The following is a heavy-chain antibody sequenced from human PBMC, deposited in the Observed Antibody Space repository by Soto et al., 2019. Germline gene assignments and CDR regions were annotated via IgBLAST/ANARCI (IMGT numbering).Heavy chain of an antibody. V-gene: IGHV3-23*01. J-gene: IGHJ6*03. CDR1: GFTFSSYA. CDR3: AKDLRSLTKPSIAARPTYYYYYMDV. D-gene: IGHD6-6*01. CDR2: ISGSGGST. Sequence: GGSLRLSCAASGFTFSSYAMSWVRQAPGKGLEWVSAISGSGGSTYYADSVKGRFTISRDNSKNTLYLQMNSLRAEDTAVYYCAKDLRSLTKPSIAARPTYYYYYMDVWGKGTTVTVSS.